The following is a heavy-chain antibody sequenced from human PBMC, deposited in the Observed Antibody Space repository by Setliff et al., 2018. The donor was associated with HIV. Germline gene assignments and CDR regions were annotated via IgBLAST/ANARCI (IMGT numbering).Heavy chain of an antibody. V-gene: IGHV1-8*02. D-gene: IGHD3-22*01. CDR1: GYTFTSYD. Sequence: ASVKVSCKASGYTFTSYDINWVRQATGQGLEWMGWMNPNSWNTGYAQKFKGRVTMTRNTSISTAYIELSSLRSEDTSVYYCARVPNYYDSSGYYYRDAFDIWGQGTMVTVSS. CDR2: MNPNSWNT. CDR3: ARVPNYYDSSGYYYRDAFDI. J-gene: IGHJ3*02.